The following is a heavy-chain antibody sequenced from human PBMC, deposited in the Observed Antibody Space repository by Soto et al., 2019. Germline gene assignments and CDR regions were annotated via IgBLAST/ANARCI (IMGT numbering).Heavy chain of an antibody. V-gene: IGHV3-48*03. CDR2: ISNSGDTI. CDR1: GFTFSTYE. Sequence: EVQLVESGGGLVQPGGSLRLSCGASGFTFSTYEMNWVRQAPGKGLEWVSYISNSGDTIYYADSVKGRFTISRDNAKSSLYLEMDSLRPQDMALYNCASNPVLTLGGMDALGQGTTVTVSS. D-gene: IGHD3-9*01. CDR3: ASNPVLTLGGMDA. J-gene: IGHJ6*02.